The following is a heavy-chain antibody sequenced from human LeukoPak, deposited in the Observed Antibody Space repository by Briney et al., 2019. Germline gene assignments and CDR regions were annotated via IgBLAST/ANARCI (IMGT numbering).Heavy chain of an antibody. Sequence: SETLSLTCAVYGGSFSGYYWSWIRQPPGKGLEWIGEINHSGSTNYNPSLKSRVTISVDTSKNQFSLKLSSVTAADTAVYYCARLRAAAGTRHFAHWAQGTRVTLSS. V-gene: IGHV4-34*01. CDR2: INHSGST. CDR1: GGSFSGYY. CDR3: ARLRAAAGTRHFAH. J-gene: IGHJ4*02. D-gene: IGHD6-13*01.